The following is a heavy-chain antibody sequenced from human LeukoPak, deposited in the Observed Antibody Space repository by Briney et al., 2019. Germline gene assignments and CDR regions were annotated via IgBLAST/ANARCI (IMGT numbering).Heavy chain of an antibody. J-gene: IGHJ4*02. D-gene: IGHD5/OR15-5a*01. CDR2: INSYSSHI. Sequence: GGSLRLSCAASGFTFSTSAMNWVRQVPGKGREWVSSINSYSSHIYYAASVRGRFTVSRDNARNSVFLQMNSLTAEDTAVYYCARDPERYLRTGKFDYWGQGTLVTVSS. V-gene: IGHV3-21*01. CDR1: GFTFSTSA. CDR3: ARDPERYLRTGKFDY.